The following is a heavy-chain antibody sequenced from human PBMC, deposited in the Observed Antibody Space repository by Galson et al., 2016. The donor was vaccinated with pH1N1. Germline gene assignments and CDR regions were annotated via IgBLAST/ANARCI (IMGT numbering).Heavy chain of an antibody. Sequence: SVKVSCKVSGYSFTDLSMHWVRQAPGQGLEWMGGFDPEDGEIIYAQKLQGRVTMTEDTSTNTAYMELSSLRSEDTAVYYCAIGKPVGGLPDPDLDYWGQGTVVTVSS. CDR2: FDPEDGEI. D-gene: IGHD6-19*01. CDR3: AIGKPVGGLPDPDLDY. V-gene: IGHV1-24*01. J-gene: IGHJ4*02. CDR1: GYSFTDLS.